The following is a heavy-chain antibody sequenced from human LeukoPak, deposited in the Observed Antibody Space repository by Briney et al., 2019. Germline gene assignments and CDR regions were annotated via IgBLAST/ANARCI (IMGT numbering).Heavy chain of an antibody. D-gene: IGHD3-22*01. J-gene: IGHJ3*02. V-gene: IGHV3-23*01. CDR1: GFTFSSYA. CDR3: AREANYYDSSGYYPDAFDI. CDR2: ISGSGGTT. Sequence: GGPLRLSCAASGFTFSSYAMSWVRQAPGKGLEWVSVISGSGGTTYYADSVKGRFTISRHNSKNTLYLHMNSLRAEDTAVYYCAREANYYDSSGYYPDAFDIWGQGTMVTVSS.